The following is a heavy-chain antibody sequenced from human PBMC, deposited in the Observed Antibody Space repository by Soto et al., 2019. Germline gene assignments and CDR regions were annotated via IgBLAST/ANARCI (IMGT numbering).Heavy chain of an antibody. J-gene: IGHJ3*02. CDR1: GYTFTSYD. V-gene: IGHV1-8*01. Sequence: AASVKVSCKASGYTFTSYDINWVRQAPGQGLEWMGWMNPNSGNTSYAQKFQGSVTMTRNTSISTAYMELSSLRSEDTAVYYCGGRGVTAAGTLTPFDSWGQGTMVTVSS. D-gene: IGHD6-13*01. CDR2: MNPNSGNT. CDR3: GGRGVTAAGTLTPFDS.